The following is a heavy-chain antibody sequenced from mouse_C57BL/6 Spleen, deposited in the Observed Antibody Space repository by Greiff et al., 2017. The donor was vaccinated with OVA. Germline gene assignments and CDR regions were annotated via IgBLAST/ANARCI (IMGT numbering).Heavy chain of an antibody. V-gene: IGHV1-54*01. CDR1: GYAFTNYL. J-gene: IGHJ4*01. D-gene: IGHD3-2*02. CDR2: INPGSGGT. CDR3: ARYSPYNTAQVTMDY. Sequence: QVQLQQSGAELVRPGTSVKVSCKASGYAFTNYLIEWVKQRPGQGLEWIGVINPGSGGTNYTEKFKGKATLTADKSTSTAYMQLSSLTSEDSAVYFCARYSPYNTAQVTMDYWGQGTSVTVAS.